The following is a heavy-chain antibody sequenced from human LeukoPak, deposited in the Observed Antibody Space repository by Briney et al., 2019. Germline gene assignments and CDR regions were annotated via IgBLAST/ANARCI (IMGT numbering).Heavy chain of an antibody. D-gene: IGHD3-16*02. Sequence: SETLSLTCAVSGGPISSNNWWSWVRLPPGKGLEWIGEIYHTGSTNYNPSLKSRVVMSVDKTKKQLSLKLTSVTAADTAVYFCARDRLVYDYVRGSYRSEKYFDTWGQGILVTVSS. CDR3: ARDRLVYDYVRGSYRSEKYFDT. J-gene: IGHJ4*02. V-gene: IGHV4-4*02. CDR2: IYHTGST. CDR1: GGPISSNNW.